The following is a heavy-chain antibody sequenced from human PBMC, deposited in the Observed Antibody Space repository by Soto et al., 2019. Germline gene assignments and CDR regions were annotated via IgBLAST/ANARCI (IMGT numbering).Heavy chain of an antibody. J-gene: IGHJ6*03. CDR2: IYYSGST. D-gene: IGHD1-1*01. Sequence: SETLSLTCTVSGGSISSYYWSWIRQPPGKGLEWIGYIYYSGSTNYNPSLKSRVTISVDTSKNQFSLKLSSVTAADTAVYYCARVSWGLITLESFYYYYYMDVWGKGTTVTVSS. V-gene: IGHV4-59*01. CDR3: ARVSWGLITLESFYYYYYMDV. CDR1: GGSISSYY.